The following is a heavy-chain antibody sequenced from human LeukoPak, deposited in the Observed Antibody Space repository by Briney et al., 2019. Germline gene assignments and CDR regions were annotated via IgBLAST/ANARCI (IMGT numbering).Heavy chain of an antibody. CDR1: GFTFDDYA. CDR3: AKDMGPDGSGYPFDY. V-gene: IGHV3-9*03. D-gene: IGHD3-22*01. CDR2: ISWNSGSI. Sequence: PGRSLRLSCAASGFTFDDYAMHWVRQAPGKGLEWVSGISWNSGSIGYADSVKGRFTISRDNAKNSLYLQMNSLRAEDMALYYCAKDMGPDGSGYPFDYWGQRTLVTVSS. J-gene: IGHJ4*02.